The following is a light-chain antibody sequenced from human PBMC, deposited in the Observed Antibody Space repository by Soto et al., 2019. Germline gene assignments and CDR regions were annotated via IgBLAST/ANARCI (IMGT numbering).Light chain of an antibody. J-gene: IGLJ1*01. CDR1: ISDVGGYNY. CDR3: SSYTSSSTPSV. CDR2: EVS. V-gene: IGLV2-14*01. Sequence: SQPAGVSGSPGQSINISCTGTISDVGGYNYVSWYQQHPGKAPKLMIYEVSNRPSGVSNRFSGSKYGNTASLTISGLQAEDEADYYCSSYTSSSTPSVFGTGTKVTVL.